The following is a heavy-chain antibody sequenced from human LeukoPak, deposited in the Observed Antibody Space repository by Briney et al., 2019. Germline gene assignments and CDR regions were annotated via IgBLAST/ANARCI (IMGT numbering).Heavy chain of an antibody. CDR2: IYYSGST. V-gene: IGHV4-61*05. J-gene: IGHJ5*02. CDR1: GGSISSSRYY. Sequence: PSETLSLTCTVSGGSISSSRYYWGWIRQPPGKGLEWIGYIYYSGSTNYNPSLKSRVTISVDTSKNQFSLKLSSVTAADTAVYYCARGPESSGPLLSSWFDPWGQGTLVTVSS. CDR3: ARGPESSGPLLSSWFDP. D-gene: IGHD6-19*01.